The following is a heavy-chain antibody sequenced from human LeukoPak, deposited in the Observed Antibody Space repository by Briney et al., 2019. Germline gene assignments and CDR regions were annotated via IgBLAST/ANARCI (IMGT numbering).Heavy chain of an antibody. Sequence: PSETLSLTCTVSGGSISSSSYYWGWIRQPPGKGLEWIGSIYYSGSTYYNPSLKSRVTISVDTSKNQFSLKLSSVTAADTAVYYCARDSSEDLGYCTNGVCLFDYWGQGTLVTVSS. CDR3: ARDSSEDLGYCTNGVCLFDY. CDR2: IYYSGST. V-gene: IGHV4-39*07. J-gene: IGHJ4*02. CDR1: GGSISSSSYY. D-gene: IGHD2-8*01.